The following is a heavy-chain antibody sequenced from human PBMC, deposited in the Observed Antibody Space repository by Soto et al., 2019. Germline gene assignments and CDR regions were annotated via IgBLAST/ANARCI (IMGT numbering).Heavy chain of an antibody. CDR3: ARDRVPAAIEGDYYYGMDV. Sequence: QVQLQESGPGLVKPSETLSLTCTVSGGSISSYYWSWIRQPPGKGLEWIGYIYYSGSTNYNPSLKSRVTISVDTSKNQFSLKLSSVTAADTAVYYCARDRVPAAIEGDYYYGMDVWGQGTTVTVSS. V-gene: IGHV4-59*01. CDR2: IYYSGST. D-gene: IGHD2-2*02. CDR1: GGSISSYY. J-gene: IGHJ6*02.